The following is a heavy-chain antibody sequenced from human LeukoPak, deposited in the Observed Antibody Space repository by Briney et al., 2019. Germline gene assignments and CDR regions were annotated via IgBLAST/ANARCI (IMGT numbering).Heavy chain of an antibody. CDR1: GYSFPNYW. V-gene: IGHV5-51*01. CDR2: IYPTDSDT. J-gene: IGHJ4*02. Sequence: HGESLKISCSVSGYSFPNYWIAWVRQTPGKGLEWIGIIYPTDSDTRYSPSFQGQVTISADHSTAYLQWSSLKTSDTAIYYCARQGDGRDGYSSPTYLDSWGQGTPLTASS. CDR3: ARQGDGRDGYSSPTYLDS. D-gene: IGHD5-24*01.